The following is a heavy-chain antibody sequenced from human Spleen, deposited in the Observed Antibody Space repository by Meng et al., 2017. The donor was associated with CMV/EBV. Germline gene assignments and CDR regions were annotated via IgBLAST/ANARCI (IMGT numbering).Heavy chain of an antibody. V-gene: IGHV5-51*01. CDR2: IYPGYSDT. D-gene: IGHD6-19*01. Sequence: GESLKISCEGSGYSFTSYWIGWVRQMPGKGLGWMGIIYPGYSDTKYSPSFQGPVTISADKSISTAYLQWSSLKASDTAMYYCARLPDFSEGWQWLAPLDYWGQGTLVTVSS. CDR1: GYSFTSYW. CDR3: ARLPDFSEGWQWLAPLDY. J-gene: IGHJ4*02.